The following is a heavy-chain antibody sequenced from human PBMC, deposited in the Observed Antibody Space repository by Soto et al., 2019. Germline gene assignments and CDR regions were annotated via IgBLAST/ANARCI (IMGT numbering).Heavy chain of an antibody. J-gene: IGHJ4*02. D-gene: IGHD4-17*01. CDR2: IYYSGNT. CDR3: ARRRDYGIFDY. V-gene: IGHV4-59*08. Sequence: SETLSLTCTVSGGSISSYYWSWIRQPPGKGLEWIGYIYYSGNTNYNPSLKSRVTISVDTSKNQFSLKLSSVTAADTAVYYCARRRDYGIFDYWGQGTLVTV. CDR1: GGSISSYY.